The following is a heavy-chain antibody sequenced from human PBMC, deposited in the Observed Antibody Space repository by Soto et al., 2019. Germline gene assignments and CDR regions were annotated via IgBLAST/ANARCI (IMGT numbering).Heavy chain of an antibody. J-gene: IGHJ4*02. D-gene: IGHD4-4*01. CDR1: GFTFSSYA. CDR2: ISYDGSNK. Sequence: PGGSLRLSCAASGFTFSSYAMHWVRQAPGKGLEWVAVISYDGSNKYYADSVKGRFTISRDNSKNTLYLQMNSLRADDTAVYFCAGWGGHDYNYWGQGIMVTVSS. V-gene: IGHV3-30-3*01. CDR3: AGWGGHDYNY.